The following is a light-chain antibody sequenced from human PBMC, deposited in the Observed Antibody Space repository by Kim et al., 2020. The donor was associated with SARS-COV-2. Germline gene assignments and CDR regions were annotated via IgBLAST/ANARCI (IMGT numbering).Light chain of an antibody. V-gene: IGLV1-40*01. Sequence: QRVNISCTGSSSDIGEGYDVHWYQQLPGTAPKLLIYDNDSRPSGVPARFSGFKSGTSASLAITGLQPEDEADYYCQSYDYSLNIVVFGGGTQLTVL. J-gene: IGLJ2*01. CDR3: QSYDYSLNIVV. CDR2: DND. CDR1: SSDIGEGYD.